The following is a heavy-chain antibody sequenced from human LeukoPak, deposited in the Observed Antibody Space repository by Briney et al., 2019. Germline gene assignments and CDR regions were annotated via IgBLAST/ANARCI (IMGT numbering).Heavy chain of an antibody. CDR1: GYIFTSCS. V-gene: IGHV5-51*01. CDR2: IYPGDSDT. CDR3: ARLTVRGYYDSSGYPSDAFDI. D-gene: IGHD3-22*01. J-gene: IGHJ3*02. Sequence: GESLEISCKGSGYIFTSCSIGWVRQMPGKGLEWMGIIYPGDSDTRYSPSFQGQVTISADKSISTAYLQWSSLKASDTAMYYCARLTVRGYYDSSGYPSDAFDIWGQGTMVTVSS.